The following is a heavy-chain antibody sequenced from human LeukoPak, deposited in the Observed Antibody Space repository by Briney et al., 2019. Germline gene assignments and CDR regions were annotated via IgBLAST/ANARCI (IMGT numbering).Heavy chain of an antibody. J-gene: IGHJ5*02. CDR1: GYTFTSYA. V-gene: IGHV1-3*01. D-gene: IGHD6-13*01. CDR3: ARWRSWPNWFDP. Sequence: ASVKASCKASGYTFTSYAMHWVRQAPGQRLEWMGWINAGNGNTKYSQKFQGRVTITRDTSASTAYMELSSLRSEDTAVYYCARWRSWPNWFDPWGQGTLVTVSS. CDR2: INAGNGNT.